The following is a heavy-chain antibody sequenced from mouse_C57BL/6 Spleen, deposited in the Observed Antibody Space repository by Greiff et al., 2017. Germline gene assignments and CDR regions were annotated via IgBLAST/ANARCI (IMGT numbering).Heavy chain of an antibody. V-gene: IGHV1-69*01. J-gene: IGHJ1*03. D-gene: IGHD1-1*01. CDR1: GYTFTSYW. CDR3: ARGVYYCVRSYDWYFDV. Sequence: QVQLQQPGAELVMPGASVKLSCKASGYTFTSYWMHWVKQRPGQGLEWIGEIDPSASYTNYNQKFKGKSTLTVDKSSSTAYMQLSSRTSEDSAVYYCARGVYYCVRSYDWYFDVWGTGTTVTVSS. CDR2: IDPSASYT.